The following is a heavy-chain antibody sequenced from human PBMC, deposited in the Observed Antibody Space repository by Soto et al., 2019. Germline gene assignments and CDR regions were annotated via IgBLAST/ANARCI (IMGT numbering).Heavy chain of an antibody. CDR3: ALTYYDFWSGYLNRQKIYYGMDV. J-gene: IGHJ6*02. D-gene: IGHD3-3*01. CDR1: GGSISSSSYY. V-gene: IGHV4-39*01. CDR2: IYYSGST. Sequence: PAETLSLTCTVSGGSISSSSYYWGWIRQPPGKGLEWIGSIYYSGSTYYNPSLKSRVTISVDTSKNQFSLKLSSGTAADKAVYYCALTYYDFWSGYLNRQKIYYGMDVWGQGSTVTVSS.